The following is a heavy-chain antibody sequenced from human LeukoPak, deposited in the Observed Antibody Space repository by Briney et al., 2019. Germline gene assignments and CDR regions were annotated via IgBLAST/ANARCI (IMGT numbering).Heavy chain of an antibody. V-gene: IGHV4-38-2*01. CDR2: ISHSGIT. CDR1: GYSIGSGYY. CDR3: ARSYSYGSQPFDY. D-gene: IGHD5-18*01. J-gene: IGHJ4*02. Sequence: SETLSLTCAVSGYSIGSGYYWGWSRQPPGKGLEWIGTISHSGITYYNQSLKSRAAISLDRSKNHFSLKLNSVTAADTAVYYCARSYSYGSQPFDYWGQGTLVTVSS.